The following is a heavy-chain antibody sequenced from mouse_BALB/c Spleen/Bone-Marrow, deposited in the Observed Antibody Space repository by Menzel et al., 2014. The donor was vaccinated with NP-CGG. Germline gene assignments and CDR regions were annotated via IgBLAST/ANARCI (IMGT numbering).Heavy chain of an antibody. CDR2: IYPGSGST. D-gene: IGHD2-1*01. V-gene: IGHV1-77*01. CDR3: ARLDGNYRYAMDY. J-gene: IGHJ4*01. CDR1: GYTFTDYV. Sequence: QVQLQQSGPELVKPGASVKMSCKASGYTFTDYVITWVKQRTGQGLEWIGEIYPGSGSTYYNEKFKGKATLTADKSSNTAYMQLGSLTSEDSAVYFCARLDGNYRYAMDYWGQRTPVTASS.